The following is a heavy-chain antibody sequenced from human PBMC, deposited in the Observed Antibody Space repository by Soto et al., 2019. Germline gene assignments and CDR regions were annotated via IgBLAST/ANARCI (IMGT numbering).Heavy chain of an antibody. Sequence: SVKVSCKASGGTFSSYAISWVRQAPGQGREWMGGIIPIFGTANYAQKFQGRVTITADESTSTAYMELSSLRSEDTAVYYCAREVHSGSYYLDYWGQGXLVTVYS. J-gene: IGHJ4*02. CDR2: IIPIFGTA. CDR1: GGTFSSYA. CDR3: AREVHSGSYYLDY. V-gene: IGHV1-69*13. D-gene: IGHD3-10*01.